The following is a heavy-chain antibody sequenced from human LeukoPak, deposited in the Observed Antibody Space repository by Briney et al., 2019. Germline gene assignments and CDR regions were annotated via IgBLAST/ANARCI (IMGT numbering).Heavy chain of an antibody. V-gene: IGHV4-4*07. CDR2: IYNRGST. CDR1: GGSISNHY. CDR3: ARGPTYSSGAYFDY. Sequence: SETLSLTCTVSGGSISNHYWSWIRQPAGKGLEWIGRIYNRGSTNYNPSLKSRVTMSVDTSKNQFSLNLNSVIAADTALYYCARGPTYSSGAYFDYWGQGILVTVSS. J-gene: IGHJ4*02. D-gene: IGHD6-19*01.